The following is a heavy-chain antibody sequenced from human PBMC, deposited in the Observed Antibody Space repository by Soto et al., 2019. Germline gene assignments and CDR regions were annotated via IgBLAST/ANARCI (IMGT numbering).Heavy chain of an antibody. Sequence: QVQLQESGPGLVKPSETLSLTCTVSGGSISGYYWSWLRQPPGKGLEWLRYIYSSGSTNYKPSLKSRVTISVDTSKNQFSLKMSSVTAADTAVYFCATHYYDSSGYYPFDYWGQGTLVTVSS. D-gene: IGHD3-22*01. J-gene: IGHJ4*02. CDR3: ATHYYDSSGYYPFDY. CDR1: GGSISGYY. CDR2: IYSSGST. V-gene: IGHV4-59*01.